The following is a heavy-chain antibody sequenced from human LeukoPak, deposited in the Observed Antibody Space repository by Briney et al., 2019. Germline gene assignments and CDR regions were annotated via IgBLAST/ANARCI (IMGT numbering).Heavy chain of an antibody. D-gene: IGHD2-15*01. J-gene: IGHJ5*02. CDR1: TDFISSYY. V-gene: IGHV4-59*01. CDR3: ARGGASSQWFDP. Sequence: SETLSLTCTVSTDFISSYYWSWIRQPPGKGLEWIAFISSSGITNYNPSLKSRVSISADTSKNQFSLNVSSVTTADTAVYYCARGGASSQWFDPWGQGTLVTVSS. CDR2: ISSSGIT.